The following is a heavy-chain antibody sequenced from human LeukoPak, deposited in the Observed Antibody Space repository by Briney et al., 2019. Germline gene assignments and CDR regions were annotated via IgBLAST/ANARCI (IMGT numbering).Heavy chain of an antibody. CDR2: INQDGSEK. CDR3: ARDRSSGWDDY. D-gene: IGHD6-19*01. J-gene: IGHJ4*02. CDR1: GFPFSSYW. V-gene: IGHV3-7*01. Sequence: GSLRLSCAVSGFPFSSYWMSWVRQAPGKGLEWVANINQDGSEKYYVDSVKGRFTISRDNAKNSLYLQMNSLRAEDTAVYYCARDRSSGWDDYWGQGTLVTVSS.